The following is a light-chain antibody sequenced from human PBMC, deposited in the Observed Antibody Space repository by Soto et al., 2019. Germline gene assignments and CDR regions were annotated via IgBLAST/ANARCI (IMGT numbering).Light chain of an antibody. CDR2: WAS. J-gene: IGKJ3*01. V-gene: IGKV4-1*01. CDR1: QSVLYTSNNKNY. CDR3: QQYYGTPLT. Sequence: EIVMTQSPDSLAVSLGERTTINCKSSQSVLYTSNNKNYLAWYQQKPGQPPKLLIYWASTRESGVPDRFSGSGSETDFTLTISSLQAEDVATYYGQQYYGTPLTFGPGTKVDVK.